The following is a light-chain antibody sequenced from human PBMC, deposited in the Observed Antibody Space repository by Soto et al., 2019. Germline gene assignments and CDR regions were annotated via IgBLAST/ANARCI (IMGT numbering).Light chain of an antibody. Sequence: QAVVTQPRSVSGSPGQSVAISCTGTSSDVGGHSYVSWYQHHPGKAPKLMIYDFTKRPSGVPDRLSGSKSGNTASLTISGLPAEDEGDYYCCSYAGSYVVFGGGTKLTVL. J-gene: IGLJ2*01. CDR1: SSDVGGHSY. CDR2: DFT. CDR3: CSYAGSYVV. V-gene: IGLV2-11*01.